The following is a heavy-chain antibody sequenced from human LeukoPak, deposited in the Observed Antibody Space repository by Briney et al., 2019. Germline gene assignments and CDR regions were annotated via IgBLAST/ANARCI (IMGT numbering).Heavy chain of an antibody. Sequence: SVKVSCKASGGTFSSYTISWVRQAPGQGLEWMERIIPILGIANYAQKFQGRVTITADKSTSTAYMELSSLRSEDTAVYYCARDGYYYDSSGALDYWGQGTLVTVSS. CDR3: ARDGYYYDSSGALDY. CDR1: GGTFSSYT. D-gene: IGHD3-22*01. CDR2: IIPILGIA. J-gene: IGHJ4*02. V-gene: IGHV1-69*04.